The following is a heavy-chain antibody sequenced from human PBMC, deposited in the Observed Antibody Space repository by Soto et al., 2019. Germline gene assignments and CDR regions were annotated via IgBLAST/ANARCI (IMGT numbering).Heavy chain of an antibody. D-gene: IGHD2-8*02. V-gene: IGHV1-18*04. J-gene: IGHJ4*02. CDR3: ARDMGGYDFEPNDF. Sequence: GASVKVSCKTSGYTFTSYGISWVRQAPGQGLEWMGWITANNVNTNYAQKFQGRVTMTTDTSTATAYMELRSLRSDDTAVYYCARDMGGYDFEPNDFWGQGTLVTVSS. CDR2: ITANNVNT. CDR1: GYTFTSYG.